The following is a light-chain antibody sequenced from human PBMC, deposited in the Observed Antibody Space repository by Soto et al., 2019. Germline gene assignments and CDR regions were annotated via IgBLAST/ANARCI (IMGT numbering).Light chain of an antibody. CDR2: RAS. CDR3: QQHSNYPIT. Sequence: DIQMTQSPSTLSASVGDRVTITCRASRNIGSWLAWYQQKAGKAPNLLIYRASILETGVPSRFTGSASGTEFTLPISSLQPDDFATYYCQQHSNYPITFGGGTKVE. V-gene: IGKV1-5*03. J-gene: IGKJ4*01. CDR1: RNIGSW.